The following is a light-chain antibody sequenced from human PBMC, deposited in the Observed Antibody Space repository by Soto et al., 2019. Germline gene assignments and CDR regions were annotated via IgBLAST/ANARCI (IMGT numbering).Light chain of an antibody. V-gene: IGKV1-16*01. CDR3: QHYNGYPQT. Sequence: DIQMTQSPSSLSASVGDSVTITCRATEDISTFLAWFQQKPGKPPKSLIYAASRLQSGVPSRFSGSGSATDFTLAISSLQHEDFGTYYCQHYNGYPQTFGQGTRLEIK. CDR2: AAS. J-gene: IGKJ5*01. CDR1: EDISTF.